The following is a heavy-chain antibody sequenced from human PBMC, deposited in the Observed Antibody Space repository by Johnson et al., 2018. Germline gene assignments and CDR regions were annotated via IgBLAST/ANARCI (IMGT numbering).Heavy chain of an antibody. J-gene: IGHJ6*03. V-gene: IGHV3-66*02. D-gene: IGHD4-23*01. CDR1: GFTVSSNY. CDR3: ARRTVVTAYYYYMDV. CDR2: IYSGGST. Sequence: VQLVQSGGGLVQPGGSLRLSCAASGFTVSSNYMSWVRQAPGKGLEWVSVIYSGGSTYYADSVKGGFTISRENSKNTLYLQMKSLRAEDTAGYYCARRTVVTAYYYYMDVWGKGTTVTVSS.